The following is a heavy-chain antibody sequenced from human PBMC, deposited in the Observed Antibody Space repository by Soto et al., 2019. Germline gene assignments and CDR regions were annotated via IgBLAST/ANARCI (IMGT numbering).Heavy chain of an antibody. J-gene: IGHJ5*02. CDR1: GGTFSSYA. Sequence: QVQLVQSGAEVKKPGSSVKVSCKASGGTFSSYAISWVRQAPGQGLEWMGGIIPIFGTANYAQKFQGRVTITADESTSTAYMELSSLRSEDTAVYYCARVDEQWLARGYNWFDPWGQGTLVTVSS. CDR3: ARVDEQWLARGYNWFDP. CDR2: IIPIFGTA. D-gene: IGHD6-19*01. V-gene: IGHV1-69*12.